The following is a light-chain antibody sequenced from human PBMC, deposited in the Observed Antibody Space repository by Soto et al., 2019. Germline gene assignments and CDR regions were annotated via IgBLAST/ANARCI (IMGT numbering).Light chain of an antibody. CDR2: AAS. CDR3: QQSYSTPAAIT. V-gene: IGKV1-39*01. Sequence: DIQMTQSPSSLSASVGDRVTITCRASQSISSYLNWYQQKPGRAPKLLIYAASSLQSGVPSRVSGSGSGKDLSHTISSLHPEVFATYLWQQSYSTPAAITFGGGTTVEIK. CDR1: QSISSY. J-gene: IGKJ4*01.